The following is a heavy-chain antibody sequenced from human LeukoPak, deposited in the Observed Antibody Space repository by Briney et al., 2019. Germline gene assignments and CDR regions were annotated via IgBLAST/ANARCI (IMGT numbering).Heavy chain of an antibody. CDR1: GGSFSGYY. D-gene: IGHD3-3*01. V-gene: IGHV4-34*01. Sequence: PSETLSLTCAVYGGSFSGYYWSWIRQPPGKGLEWIGEINHSGSTNYNPSLKSRVTISVDTSKNQFSLKLSSVTAADAAVYYCARGAPPLRITIFGVVIIGGAVWFDPWGQGTLVTVSS. CDR3: ARGAPPLRITIFGVVIIGGAVWFDP. J-gene: IGHJ5*02. CDR2: INHSGST.